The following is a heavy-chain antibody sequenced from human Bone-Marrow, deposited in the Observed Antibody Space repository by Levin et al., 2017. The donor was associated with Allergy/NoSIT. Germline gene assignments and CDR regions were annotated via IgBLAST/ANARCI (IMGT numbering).Heavy chain of an antibody. V-gene: IGHV3-33*01. CDR1: GLSFSTLG. CDR3: ASNTDAGLDV. CDR2: IWDDGSYQ. J-gene: IGHJ6*04. D-gene: IGHD2-2*02. Sequence: PGGSLRLSCVGSGLSFSTLGMNWVRQAPGKGLEWVAIIWDDGSYQYYADSVRGRFIISSDNSKNTLYLEMNSLRVDDTAVYYCASNTDAGLDVWGEGTTVTVSS.